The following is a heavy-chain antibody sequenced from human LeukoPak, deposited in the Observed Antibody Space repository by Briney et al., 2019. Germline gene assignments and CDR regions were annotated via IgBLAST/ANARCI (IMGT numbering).Heavy chain of an antibody. D-gene: IGHD7-27*01. J-gene: IGHJ6*03. V-gene: IGHV1-8*01. Sequence: GASVKVSCKASGYTFSSAEINWVRQTTGQGLEWMGWTNPHSGDTGYAQKLQGRLTMTTDTSTSTAYMELSSLRSEDTAVYYCARGANWATFYYMDIWGKGTTVIISS. CDR2: TNPHSGDT. CDR1: GYTFSSAE. CDR3: ARGANWATFYYMDI.